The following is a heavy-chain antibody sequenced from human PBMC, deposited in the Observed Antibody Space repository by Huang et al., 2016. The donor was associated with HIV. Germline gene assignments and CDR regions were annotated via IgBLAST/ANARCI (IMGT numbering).Heavy chain of an antibody. CDR2: ISGSGSAI. D-gene: IGHD2-15*01. CDR1: GFLFTTVP. CDR3: ARGGPVGYFNL. J-gene: IGHJ4*03. Sequence: EVQLEESGGALVKPGGSLRLSCAATGFLFTTVPMHWVLQAPGKGLEWVSSISGSGSAIYYADAVKGRFTISRDNTKKSLYLQMSSLSVDDTAFYFCARGGPVGYFNLWGHGTLVSVSS. V-gene: IGHV3-21*01.